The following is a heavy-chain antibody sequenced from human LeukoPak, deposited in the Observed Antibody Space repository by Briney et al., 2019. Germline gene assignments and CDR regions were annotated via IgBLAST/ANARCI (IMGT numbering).Heavy chain of an antibody. D-gene: IGHD3-10*01. V-gene: IGHV1-2*02. J-gene: IGHJ5*02. CDR2: INPNSGGT. CDR1: GYTFTGYY. Sequence: GASVKVSCKASGYTFTGYYMHWVRQAPGQGLEWMGWINPNSGGTNYAQKFQGRVTMTRNTSISTAYMELSSLRSEDTAVYYCARVLVRGVISIWHWFDPWGQGTLVTVSS. CDR3: ARVLVRGVISIWHWFDP.